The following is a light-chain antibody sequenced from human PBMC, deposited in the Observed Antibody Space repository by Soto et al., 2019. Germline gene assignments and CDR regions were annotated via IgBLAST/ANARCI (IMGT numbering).Light chain of an antibody. V-gene: IGLV7-46*01. CDR1: TGTVTSGHY. CDR3: LLSYSGPSI. CDR2: DIS. Sequence: QTVVTQEPSLTVYPGGTVTLTCGSSTGTVTSGHYPYWFQLKPGQAPRTLLYDISNKHSWTPARFSGSLLGGKAALTLSGAQPEDEADYYCLLSYSGPSIFGGGTQLTVL. J-gene: IGLJ7*01.